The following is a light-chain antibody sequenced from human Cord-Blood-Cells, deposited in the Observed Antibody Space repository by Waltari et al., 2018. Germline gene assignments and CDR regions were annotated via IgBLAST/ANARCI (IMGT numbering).Light chain of an antibody. Sequence: QSALTQPASVSGSPGPSITISCTGTSSDVGSYNLVSWYQQRPGKAPKLMIYEGSKRPSGVSNRFSGSKSGNTASLTISGLQAEDEADYYCCSYAGSVVFGGGTKLTVL. V-gene: IGLV2-23*01. CDR3: CSYAGSVV. J-gene: IGLJ2*01. CDR1: SSDVGSYNL. CDR2: EGS.